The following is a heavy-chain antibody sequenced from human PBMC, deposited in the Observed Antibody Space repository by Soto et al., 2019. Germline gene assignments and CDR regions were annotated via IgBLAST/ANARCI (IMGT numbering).Heavy chain of an antibody. CDR2: ISAYNGNT. J-gene: IGHJ5*02. Sequence: GASVKVSCKASGYTFTSYGISWVRQAPGQGLEWMGWISAYNGNTNYAQKLQGRVTMTTDTSTSTAYMELRSLRSDDTAVYYCARESTGSDVEVGNWFDPWGQGTLVTAPQ. V-gene: IGHV1-18*01. D-gene: IGHD2-21*01. CDR1: GYTFTSYG. CDR3: ARESTGSDVEVGNWFDP.